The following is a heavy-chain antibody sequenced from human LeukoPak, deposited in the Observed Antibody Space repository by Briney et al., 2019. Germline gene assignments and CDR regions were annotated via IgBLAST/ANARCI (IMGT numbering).Heavy chain of an antibody. V-gene: IGHV1-24*01. CDR2: FDPEDGET. CDR3: ATDTYDSSGYGRFDY. D-gene: IGHD3-22*01. CDR1: GYTFTSYG. J-gene: IGHJ4*02. Sequence: ASVKVSCKASGYTFTSYGISWVRQAPGKGLEWMGGFDPEDGETIYAQKFQGRVTMTEDTSTDTAYMELSSLRSEDTAVYYCATDTYDSSGYGRFDYWGQGTLVTVSS.